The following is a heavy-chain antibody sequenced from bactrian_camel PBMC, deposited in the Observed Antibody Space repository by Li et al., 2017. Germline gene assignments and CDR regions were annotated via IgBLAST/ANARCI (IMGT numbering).Heavy chain of an antibody. V-gene: IGHV3S25*01. CDR3: TVLGNGGYEYKF. CDR2: IATGSGNT. D-gene: IGHD1*01. Sequence: PLVESGGGSVPPGGNLKLSCTVYGLTLSSYCVGWFRQSAGMEREGVARIATGSGNTYYADSVKGRFTISQDNAKNTVYLQMNSLKPEDTAMYYCTVLGNGGYEYKFWGQGTQVTVS. CDR1: GLTLSSYC. J-gene: IGHJ4*01.